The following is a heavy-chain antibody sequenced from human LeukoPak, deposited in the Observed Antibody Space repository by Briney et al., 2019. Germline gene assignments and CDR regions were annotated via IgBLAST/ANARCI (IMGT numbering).Heavy chain of an antibody. D-gene: IGHD6-13*01. CDR1: GYRFTNYW. Sequence: GESLKISCKGSGYRFTNYWIGWVRQMPGKGLEWMGIIYPGDSDTRYSPSFQGQVTISADKSISTAYLQWSSLKASDTAMYYCARRIAAAAIDYWGQGTLVTVSS. V-gene: IGHV5-51*01. CDR2: IYPGDSDT. CDR3: ARRIAAAAIDY. J-gene: IGHJ4*02.